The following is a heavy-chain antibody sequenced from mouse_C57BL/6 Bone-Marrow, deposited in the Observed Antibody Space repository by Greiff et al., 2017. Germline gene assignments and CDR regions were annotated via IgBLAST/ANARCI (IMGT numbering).Heavy chain of an antibody. D-gene: IGHD1-1*01. J-gene: IGHJ3*01. CDR3: ARHYGSSWFAY. CDR1: GYSITSGYY. Sequence: EVQRVESGPGLVKPSQSLSLTCSVTGYSITSGYYWNWIRQFPGNKLEWMGYISYDGSNNYNPSLKNRISITRDTSKNQFFLKLNSVTTEDTATYYCARHYGSSWFAYWGQGTLVTVSA. CDR2: ISYDGSN. V-gene: IGHV3-6*01.